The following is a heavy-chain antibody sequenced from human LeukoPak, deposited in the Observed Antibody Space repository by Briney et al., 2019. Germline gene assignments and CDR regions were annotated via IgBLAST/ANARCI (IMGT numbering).Heavy chain of an antibody. J-gene: IGHJ6*02. D-gene: IGHD3-10*01. CDR1: GYSITSYW. CDR2: IYPGDSDT. V-gene: IGHV5-51*01. CDR3: ARQSWETSGGVRGVTGMDV. Sequence: GESLQISCKGSGYSITSYWIGWVRQMPGKGLEWMGIIYPGDSDTRYSPSFQGQVTISADKSISTAYLQWSSLKASDTAMYYCARQSWETSGGVRGVTGMDVWGQGTTVTVSS.